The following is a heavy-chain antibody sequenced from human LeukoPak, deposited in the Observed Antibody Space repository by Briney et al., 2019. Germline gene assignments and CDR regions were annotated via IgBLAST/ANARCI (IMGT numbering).Heavy chain of an antibody. CDR3: AKQYDWGKNWLGP. CDR2: IDLRDSET. V-gene: IGHV5-51*01. J-gene: IGHJ5*02. Sequence: GESLKISCKGSGYTSTSYWIGWVRQMPGKGLEWMGSIDLRDSETKYSPSFQGQVTISADKSISTAYLQWSSLEASDTAMYYCAKQYDWGKNWLGPWGQGTLVTVSS. CDR1: GYTSTSYW. D-gene: IGHD3-16*01.